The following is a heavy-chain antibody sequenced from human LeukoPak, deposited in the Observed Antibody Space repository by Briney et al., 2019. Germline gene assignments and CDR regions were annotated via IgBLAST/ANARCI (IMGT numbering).Heavy chain of an antibody. Sequence: SETLSLTCTVSGGSISSYYWSWIRQPPGKGLEWIGYIYYSGSTNYNPSLKSRVTISVDMPKNQFSLKLSSVTPADTAVYYCARVGGDYDPYYYYYGMDVWGQGTTVTVSS. CDR2: IYYSGST. D-gene: IGHD4-17*01. CDR1: GGSISSYY. CDR3: ARVGGDYDPYYYYYGMDV. J-gene: IGHJ6*02. V-gene: IGHV4-59*01.